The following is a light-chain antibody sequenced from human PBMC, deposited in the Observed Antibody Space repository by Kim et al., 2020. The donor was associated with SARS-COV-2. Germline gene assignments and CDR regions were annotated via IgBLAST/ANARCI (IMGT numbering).Light chain of an antibody. CDR2: DVS. J-gene: IGLJ1*01. CDR3: SSYAGSTPYV. Sequence: GQSITISCTGTSSDVGGYNHVSWYQQHPGKAPKLMIYDVSKRPSGVSNRFSGSKAGNTASLTISGLQAEDEADYYCSSYAGSTPYVFGTGTKVTVL. CDR1: SSDVGGYNH. V-gene: IGLV2-14*03.